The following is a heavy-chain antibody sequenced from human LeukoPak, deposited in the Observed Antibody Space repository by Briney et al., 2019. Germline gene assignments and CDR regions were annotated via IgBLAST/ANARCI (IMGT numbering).Heavy chain of an antibody. D-gene: IGHD3-10*01. CDR2: IYYSGST. CDR3: ARRGFGEAMEY. J-gene: IGHJ4*02. Sequence: PSGTLSLTCTVSGGSISSSNYYWGWIRQPPGKGLEWIGFIYYSGSTNYNPSLKTRATLSVDTSKNQFSLKLNSVTAADTAVYYCARRGFGEAMEYWGQGTLVAVSS. V-gene: IGHV4-61*05. CDR1: GGSISSSNYY.